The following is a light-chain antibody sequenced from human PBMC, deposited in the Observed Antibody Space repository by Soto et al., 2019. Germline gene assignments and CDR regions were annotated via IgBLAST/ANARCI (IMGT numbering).Light chain of an antibody. CDR3: QTWGTGGV. Sequence: QPVLTQSPSASASLGASVKLTCTLSSGHSNYAIAWHQQQPEKGPRYLMKVDSDGSHSKGDGIPDRFSGSSSGAERYLTISSLQSEDEADYYSQTWGTGGVFGGGTKLTVL. CDR2: VDSDGSH. V-gene: IGLV4-69*01. CDR1: SGHSNYA. J-gene: IGLJ3*02.